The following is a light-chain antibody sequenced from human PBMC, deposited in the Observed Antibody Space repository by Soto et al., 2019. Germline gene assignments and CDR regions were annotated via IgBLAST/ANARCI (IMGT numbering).Light chain of an antibody. V-gene: IGLV9-49*01. CDR1: SGSINYK. CDR2: VGTGGSVG. CDR3: VAHHGSGSHFVLGV. Sequence: QPVLTQPPSASASLGSSVTLTCNLSSGSINYKVDWYRQSPGKGTPFVMRVGTGGSVGSKGDGIPDRFSVLGSGLNRYRTIKNIQEEDESDYHCVAHHGSGSHFVLGVCGGGTKLNVL. J-gene: IGLJ3*02.